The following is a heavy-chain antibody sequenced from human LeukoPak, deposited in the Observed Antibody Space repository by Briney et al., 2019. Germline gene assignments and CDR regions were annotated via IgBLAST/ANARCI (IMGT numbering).Heavy chain of an antibody. CDR1: GFTLRRYA. CDR2: MSYDGHNK. D-gene: IGHD3-3*01. CDR3: ARTISVFGILPDNWLDS. J-gene: IGHJ5*01. V-gene: IGHV3-30*03. Sequence: GGSLRLSCAGSGFTLRRYAMHWLRQAPGKGLEWLAVMSYDGHNKSYSDSVEGRFTISRDDSKNTLYLHLNSLRSEDTGIYYCARTISVFGILPDNWLDSWGQGIPVTISS.